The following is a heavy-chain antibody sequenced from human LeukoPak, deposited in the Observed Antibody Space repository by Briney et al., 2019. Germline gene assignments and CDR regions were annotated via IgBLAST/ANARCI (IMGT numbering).Heavy chain of an antibody. Sequence: AGGSLRLSCAASGFTVSRNYMSWVRQAPGKGLEWVSVIYSGGTTYYADSVKGRFTISRDNSKNTLYLQMNSLRAEDTAVYYCARGGRDGYNFGYWFDYWGQGTLVTVSS. J-gene: IGHJ4*02. CDR3: ARGGRDGYNFGYWFDY. CDR1: GFTVSRNY. D-gene: IGHD5-24*01. V-gene: IGHV3-53*01. CDR2: IYSGGTT.